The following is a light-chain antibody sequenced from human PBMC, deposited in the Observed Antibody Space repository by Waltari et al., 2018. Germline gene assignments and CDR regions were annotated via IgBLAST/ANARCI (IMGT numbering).Light chain of an antibody. CDR1: QSISSY. CDR2: AAS. J-gene: IGKJ1*01. Sequence: DIQMTQSPSSLSASVGDRVTITCRASQSISSYLNWYQQKPGKAPKLLIYAASSLQSGVRSRFSGSGSGTDCTLTISSLQPEDFATYYCQQSYSTPWTFGQGTKVEIK. V-gene: IGKV1-39*01. CDR3: QQSYSTPWT.